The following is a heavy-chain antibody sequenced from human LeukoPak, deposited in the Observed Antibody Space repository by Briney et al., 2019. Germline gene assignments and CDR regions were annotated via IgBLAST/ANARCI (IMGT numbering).Heavy chain of an antibody. CDR3: AMPDYGSGSFPYMDV. CDR1: GGSFSGYY. D-gene: IGHD3-10*01. CDR2: INYSGST. V-gene: IGHV4-34*01. J-gene: IGHJ6*03. Sequence: SETLSLTCAVYGGSFSGYYWSWIRQPPGKGLEWIGEINYSGSTNYNPSLESRVTILLDTSKNQFSLKLSSVTAADTAVYYCAMPDYGSGSFPYMDVWGKGTTVTVSS.